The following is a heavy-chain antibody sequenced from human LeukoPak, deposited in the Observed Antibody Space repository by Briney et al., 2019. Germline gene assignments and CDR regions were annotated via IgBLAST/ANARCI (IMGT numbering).Heavy chain of an antibody. D-gene: IGHD3-22*01. CDR2: AYGDGSSQ. V-gene: IGHV3-33*01. CDR1: GFPFSTHG. CDR3: ATGGTYYYSH. J-gene: IGHJ4*02. Sequence: GGSLRLSCAASGFPFSTHGMHWVRQAPGKGLEWVAVAYGDGSSQYYADSVKGRFTVSKDIAKSTLYEQMNSLRAEDTAVYYCATGGTYYYSHWGQGTLVTVSS.